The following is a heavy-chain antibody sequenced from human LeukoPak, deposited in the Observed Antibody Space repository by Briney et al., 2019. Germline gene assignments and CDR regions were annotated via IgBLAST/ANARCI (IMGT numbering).Heavy chain of an antibody. CDR1: GGSISSGDYS. CDR2: IYYSGST. V-gene: IGHV4-30-4*01. CDR3: ARVGFSSRSYYYDSSGYYYDY. J-gene: IGHJ4*02. Sequence: PSETLSLTCTVSGGSISSGDYSWSWIRQPPGKGLEWIGYIYYSGSTYYNPSLKSRVTISVDTSKNQFSLKPSSVTAADTAVYYCARVGFSSRSYYYDSSGYYYDYWGQGTLVTVSS. D-gene: IGHD3-22*01.